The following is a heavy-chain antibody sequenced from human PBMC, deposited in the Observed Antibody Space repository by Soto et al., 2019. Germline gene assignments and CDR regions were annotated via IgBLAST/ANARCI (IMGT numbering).Heavy chain of an antibody. D-gene: IGHD5-12*01. J-gene: IGHJ4*02. CDR1: GYTFTDFG. CDR2: VSGNNDES. V-gene: IGHV1-18*01. CDR3: VRDGDEGYDSFDY. Sequence: QIPLVQSGVEVKKPGASVKVSCKTSGYTFTDFGISWVRQAPGQGLEWMGWVSGNNDESNYAQKFQGRVTVSTDTSTSTAYMDLRSLRSDDTAVYYCVRDGDEGYDSFDYWGQGTLVTVSS.